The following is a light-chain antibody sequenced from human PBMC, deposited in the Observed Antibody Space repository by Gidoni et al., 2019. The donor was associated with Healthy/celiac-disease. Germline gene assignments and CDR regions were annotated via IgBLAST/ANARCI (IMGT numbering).Light chain of an antibody. V-gene: IGLV1-47*02. CDR3: AAWDDSLSGWV. CDR1: SSNIGSNY. J-gene: IGLJ3*02. Sequence: QSVLTHPPSASGTPGPGVTISCSGSSSNIGSNYVYWYQQLPGTAPKLLIYSNNQRPSGVPDRFSGSKSGTSASLAISGLRSEDEADYYCAAWDDSLSGWVFGGGTKLTVL. CDR2: SNN.